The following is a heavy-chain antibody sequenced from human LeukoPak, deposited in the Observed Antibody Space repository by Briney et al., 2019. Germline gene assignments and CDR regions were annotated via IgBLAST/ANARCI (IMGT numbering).Heavy chain of an antibody. CDR1: GFTFSSYA. V-gene: IGHV3-23*01. CDR2: ISGSGGST. CDR3: AKEPREGYYFDY. D-gene: IGHD1-26*01. J-gene: IGHJ4*02. Sequence: GGSLRLSCAASGFTFSSYAMSWVRQAPGKGLEWVSAISGSGGSTYYADSVKGRFTISRDNFKNTLYPQMNSLRAEDTAVYYCAKEPREGYYFDYWGQGTLVTVSS.